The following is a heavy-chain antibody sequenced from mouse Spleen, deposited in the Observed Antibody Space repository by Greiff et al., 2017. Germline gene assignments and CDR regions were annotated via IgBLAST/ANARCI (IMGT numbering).Heavy chain of an antibody. CDR3: ARDSSGYRFAY. CDR2: IYPGDGDT. V-gene: IGHV1-80*01. Sequence: VQVVESGAELVKPGASVKISCKASGYAFSSYWMNWVKQRPGKGLEWIGQIYPGDGDTNYNGKFKGKATLTADKSSSTAYMQLSSLTSEDSAVYFCARDSSGYRFAYWGQGTLVTVSA. J-gene: IGHJ3*01. CDR1: GYAFSSYW. D-gene: IGHD3-2*01.